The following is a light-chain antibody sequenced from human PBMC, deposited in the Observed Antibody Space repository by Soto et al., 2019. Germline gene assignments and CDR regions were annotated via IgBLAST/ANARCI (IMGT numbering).Light chain of an antibody. J-gene: IGKJ5*01. CDR2: AAS. V-gene: IGKV1-12*01. CDR3: QQAYSFPST. Sequence: QCPSTLSASVGERVTITCRASQSVSNWLAWYQQKPGKVPKLLIYAASRLQSGVPARFSGSGSGTDFTLSINSLHPEDFATYYCQQAYSFPSTFGQGTRLDLK. CDR1: QSVSNW.